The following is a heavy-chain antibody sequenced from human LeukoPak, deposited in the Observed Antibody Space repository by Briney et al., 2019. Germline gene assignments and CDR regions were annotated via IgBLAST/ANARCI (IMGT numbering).Heavy chain of an antibody. V-gene: IGHV3-11*04. CDR2: ISSSGGTV. CDR1: GFIFRHAW. Sequence: GGSLRLSCAASGFIFRHAWMSWVRQAPGKGLEWVSYISSSGGTVYYTDSVKGRFTVSRDNAKNSLYLQMNSLRAEDTAVYYCARIMTTVTRLDYWGPGTLVTISS. J-gene: IGHJ4*02. D-gene: IGHD4-17*01. CDR3: ARIMTTVTRLDY.